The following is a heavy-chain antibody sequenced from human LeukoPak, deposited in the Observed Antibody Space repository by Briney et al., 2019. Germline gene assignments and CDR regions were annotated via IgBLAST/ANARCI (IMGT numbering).Heavy chain of an antibody. D-gene: IGHD3-9*01. J-gene: IGHJ3*02. CDR1: GDSVNAYY. CDR2: IYFSGTT. CDR3: ASYFFDQSKALDI. V-gene: IGHV4-59*02. Sequence: SSETLSLTCTVSGDSVNAYYWGCIRQPPGKGLEWIGYIYFSGTTKYNPSLESRVTISVDTAKNQFSLKLSSVTAADTAVYYCASYFFDQSKALDIWGQGTMVTVSA.